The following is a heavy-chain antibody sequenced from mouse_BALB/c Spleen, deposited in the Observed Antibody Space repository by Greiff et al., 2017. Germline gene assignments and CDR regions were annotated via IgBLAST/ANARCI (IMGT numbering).Heavy chain of an antibody. CDR3: ARESGNYDYAMDD. J-gene: IGHJ4*01. D-gene: IGHD2-1*01. CDR1: GYAFTNYL. Sequence: VQLQQSGAELVRPGTSVKVSCKASGYAFTNYLIEWVKQRPGQGLEWIGVINPGSGGTNYNEKFKGKATLTADKSSSTAYMQLSSLTSDDSAVYFCARESGNYDYAMDDWGQGTSVTVSS. V-gene: IGHV1-54*01. CDR2: INPGSGGT.